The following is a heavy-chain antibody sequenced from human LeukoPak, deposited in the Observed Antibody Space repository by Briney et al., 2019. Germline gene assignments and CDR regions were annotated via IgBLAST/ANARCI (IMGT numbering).Heavy chain of an antibody. CDR1: GYTFTSYD. CDR2: MNPNSGNT. V-gene: IGHV1-8*01. D-gene: IGHD2-21*02. J-gene: IGHJ5*02. CDR3: ARKHMTSRNWFDP. Sequence: GASVKVSCKASGYTFTSYDINWVRQATGQGLEWMGWMNPNSGNTGYAQKFQGRVTMTRNTSISTAYMELSSLRSEDTAVYYCARKHMTSRNWFDPWGQGTLVTVSS.